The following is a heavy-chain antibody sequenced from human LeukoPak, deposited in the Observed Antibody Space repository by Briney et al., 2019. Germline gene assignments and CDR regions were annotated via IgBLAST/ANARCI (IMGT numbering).Heavy chain of an antibody. CDR2: INHSGST. CDR3: ARGRGIPYSSSWSRTYFDY. D-gene: IGHD6-13*01. V-gene: IGHV4-34*01. Sequence: SETLSLTCAVYGGSFSGYYWSWIRQPPGKGLEWIGEINHSGSTNYNPSLKSRVTISVDTSKNQFSLKLSSVTAADTAVYYCARGRGIPYSSSWSRTYFDYWGQGTLVTVSS. CDR1: GGSFSGYY. J-gene: IGHJ4*02.